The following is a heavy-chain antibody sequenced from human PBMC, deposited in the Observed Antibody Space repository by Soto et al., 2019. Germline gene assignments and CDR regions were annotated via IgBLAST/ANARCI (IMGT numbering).Heavy chain of an antibody. CDR2: INMDGTKT. CDR3: ARDYYYDSRSSSVNWFNP. Sequence: GGSLRLSCVASEFTFSKYWMHWVRQAPGKGLVWVSRINMDGTKTAYADSVKGRFTVSRDNANNTLYLQMNSLGVEDTAVYYCARDYYYDSRSSSVNWFNPWGQGTLVTVSS. CDR1: EFTFSKYW. J-gene: IGHJ5*02. V-gene: IGHV3-74*01. D-gene: IGHD3-22*01.